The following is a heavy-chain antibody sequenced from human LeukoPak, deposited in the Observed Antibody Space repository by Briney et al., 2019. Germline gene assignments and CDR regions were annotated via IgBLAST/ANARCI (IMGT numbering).Heavy chain of an antibody. D-gene: IGHD3/OR15-3a*01. CDR2: IKPNSGAT. CDR1: GYSFSGYY. V-gene: IGHV1-2*06. Sequence: ASVKVSCKASGYSFSGYYLHWVRQAPGQGLEWMGRIKPNSGATDYAQKFQDRVTMTRDTSTGTAYMEVSWLRSGETAVYYCARRTGYNYYYMEVWGQGTTVTVSS. CDR3: ARRTGYNYYYMEV. J-gene: IGHJ6*03.